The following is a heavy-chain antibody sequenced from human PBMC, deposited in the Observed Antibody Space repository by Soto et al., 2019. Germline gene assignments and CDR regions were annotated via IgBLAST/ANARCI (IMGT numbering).Heavy chain of an antibody. Sequence: QITLKESGPTLVKPTQTLTLTCTVSGFSVSSSGEGVGWIRQPPGKALEWLALIYWDDDKRYSPSLKSRLTITKDISNNPVIPKYTNMHPVDTPTYYCAPIDPKTVTAAGHGGFALWGQLAL. CDR1: GFSVSSSGEG. CDR2: IYWDDDK. CDR3: APIDPKTVTAAGHGGFAL. V-gene: IGHV2-5*02. J-gene: IGHJ4*02. D-gene: IGHD2-21*02.